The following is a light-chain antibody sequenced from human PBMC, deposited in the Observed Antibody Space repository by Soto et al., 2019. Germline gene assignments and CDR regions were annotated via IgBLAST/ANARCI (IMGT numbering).Light chain of an antibody. CDR3: AAWDDSLSGYV. Sequence: QSVLTQPPSASGTPGQRVTIPCSGSSSNIGSNYVYWYQQLPGTAPKLLIYRNNQRPSGVPDRFSGSKSGTSASLAISGLRSDDEADYYCAAWDDSLSGYVFGTGTKLTVL. V-gene: IGLV1-47*01. CDR2: RNN. CDR1: SSNIGSNY. J-gene: IGLJ1*01.